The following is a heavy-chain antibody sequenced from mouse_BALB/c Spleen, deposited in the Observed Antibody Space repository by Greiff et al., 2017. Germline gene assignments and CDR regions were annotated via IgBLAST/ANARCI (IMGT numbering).Heavy chain of an antibody. CDR1: GFNIKDTY. D-gene: IGHD2-4*01. CDR2: IDPANGNT. V-gene: IGHV14-3*02. CDR3: ARRTMITDYYAMDY. Sequence: VQLQQSGAELVKPGASVKLSCTASGFNIKDTYMHWVKQRPEQGLEWIGRIDPANGNTKYDPKFQGKATITADTSSNTAYLQLSSLTSEDTAVYYCARRTMITDYYAMDYWGQGTSVTVSS. J-gene: IGHJ4*01.